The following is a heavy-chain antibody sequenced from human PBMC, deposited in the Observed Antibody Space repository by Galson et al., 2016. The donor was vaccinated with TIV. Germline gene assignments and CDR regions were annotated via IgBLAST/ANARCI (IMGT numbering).Heavy chain of an antibody. V-gene: IGHV1-69*02. J-gene: IGHJ6*02. CDR1: GGTFSSYT. CDR3: ARVPEMATVIDGKSYYYYYMDV. D-gene: IGHD5-24*01. Sequence: SVKVSCKASGGTFSSYTITWVRQAPGQGLEWMGRIIPILDVTYYGQKFQGRVTLTADKSTGTAYMELSSLRSEDTAVYYCARVPEMATVIDGKSYYYYYMDVWGQGTTVTVSS. CDR2: IIPILDVT.